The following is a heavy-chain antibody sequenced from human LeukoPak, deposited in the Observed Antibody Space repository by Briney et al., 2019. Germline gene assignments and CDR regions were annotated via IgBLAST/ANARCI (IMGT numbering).Heavy chain of an antibody. D-gene: IGHD4-17*01. Sequence: SETLSLTCAVYGGSFSGYYWSWIRQPPGKGLEWIGEINHSRSTNYNPSLKSRVTTSVDTSKNQFSLKLSSVTAADTAVYYCARGFGMTTVTTAGYYFDYWGQGTLVTVSS. CDR1: GGSFSGYY. J-gene: IGHJ4*02. CDR3: ARGFGMTTVTTAGYYFDY. CDR2: INHSRST. V-gene: IGHV4-34*01.